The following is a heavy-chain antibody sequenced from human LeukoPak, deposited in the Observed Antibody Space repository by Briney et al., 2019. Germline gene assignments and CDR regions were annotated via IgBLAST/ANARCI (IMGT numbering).Heavy chain of an antibody. J-gene: IGHJ4*02. CDR1: GFTFSNAW. CDR2: NKSKTDGGTT. Sequence: GGSLRLSCAASGFTFSNAWMNWVRQAPGKGLEWVGSNKSKTDGGTTDYAAPVKGRFTISRDDSKNTLYLQMNSLKTEDTAVYYCTTDVSPYSSGWYGDPFDYWGQGTLVTVSS. CDR3: TTDVSPYSSGWYGDPFDY. V-gene: IGHV3-15*07. D-gene: IGHD6-19*01.